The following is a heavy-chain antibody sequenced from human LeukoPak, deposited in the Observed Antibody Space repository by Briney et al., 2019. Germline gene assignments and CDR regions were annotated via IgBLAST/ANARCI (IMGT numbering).Heavy chain of an antibody. CDR3: ARDRAIAARPKYFDY. D-gene: IGHD6-6*01. J-gene: IGHJ4*02. Sequence: PSETLSLTCTVSGGSISSYYWSWIRQPAGKGLEWIGRIYTSGSTNYNPSLKSRVTMSVDTSKNRFSLKLSSVTAADTAVYYCARDRAIAARPKYFDYWGQGTLVTVSS. V-gene: IGHV4-4*07. CDR2: IYTSGST. CDR1: GGSISSYY.